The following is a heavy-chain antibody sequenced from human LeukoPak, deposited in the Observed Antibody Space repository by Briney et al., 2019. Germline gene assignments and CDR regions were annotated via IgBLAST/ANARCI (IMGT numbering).Heavy chain of an antibody. J-gene: IGHJ6*03. CDR3: ARDPLRWLQNNYYYYYMDV. CDR1: GFIFSDYG. Sequence: PGGSLSLSCAASGFIFSDYGMNWVRQAPGKGMEWVSYTNGSRRTRYGADSVKGRFTISRDNAKNSLYLQMNSLRDEDTAVYYCARDPLRWLQNNYYYYYMDVWGKGTTVTVSS. CDR2: TNGSRRTR. V-gene: IGHV3-48*02. D-gene: IGHD5-24*01.